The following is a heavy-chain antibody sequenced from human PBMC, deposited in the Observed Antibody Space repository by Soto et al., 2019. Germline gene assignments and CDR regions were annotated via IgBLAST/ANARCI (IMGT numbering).Heavy chain of an antibody. D-gene: IGHD3-22*01. Sequence: SETLSLTCTVSGASIISTDCYCCLILQPPGKGLECVGSIYYSRSTTYNPSLKNRVTVSVDTSKNQLSLRLSFVSAADTAVYYCARHADSSGRGFDFWGQGTRVTVSS. CDR2: IYYSRST. CDR3: ARHADSSGRGFDF. V-gene: IGHV4-39*01. J-gene: IGHJ4*02. CDR1: GASIISTDCY.